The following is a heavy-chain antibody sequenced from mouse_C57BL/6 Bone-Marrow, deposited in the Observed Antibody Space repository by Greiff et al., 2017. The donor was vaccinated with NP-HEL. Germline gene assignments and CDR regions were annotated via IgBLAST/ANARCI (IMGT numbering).Heavy chain of an antibody. CDR1: GFTFSSYA. J-gene: IGHJ4*01. CDR3: TRDLPYTYAMDY. V-gene: IGHV5-9-1*02. Sequence: EVHLVESGAGLVKPGGSLKLSCAASGFTFSSYAMSWVRQTPEKRLEWVAYISSGGDYTYYTATLKGRSTISRDNARNTLYLQMSRLKSEDTAMYYCTRDLPYTYAMDYWGQGTSVTVSS. CDR2: ISSGGDYT.